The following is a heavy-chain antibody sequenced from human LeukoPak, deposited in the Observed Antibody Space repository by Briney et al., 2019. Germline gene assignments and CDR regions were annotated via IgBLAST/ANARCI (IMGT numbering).Heavy chain of an antibody. J-gene: IGHJ4*02. Sequence: PGRCLRLSCAASGFTFDDYAMHWVRQAPGKGLEWVSGISWNSGSIGYADSVKGRFTISRDNAKNSLYLQMNSLRAEDTALYYCAKEGYSGSYYVYWGQGTLVTVSS. CDR1: GFTFDDYA. CDR3: AKEGYSGSYYVY. V-gene: IGHV3-9*01. CDR2: ISWNSGSI. D-gene: IGHD1-26*01.